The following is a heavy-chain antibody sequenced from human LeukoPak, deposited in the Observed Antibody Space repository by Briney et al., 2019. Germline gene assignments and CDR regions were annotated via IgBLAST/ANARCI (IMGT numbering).Heavy chain of an antibody. CDR2: INSDGSIT. V-gene: IGHV3-74*01. Sequence: PGGSLRLSCAASGFTFTTYWMHWVRQAPGKGLVWVSHINSDGSITSYADSVKGRFTISRDNAKNTLYLQMNSLRAEDTAVYYCAKAPPYKKYFDYWGQGTLVTVSS. J-gene: IGHJ4*02. D-gene: IGHD1-1*01. CDR3: AKAPPYKKYFDY. CDR1: GFTFTTYW.